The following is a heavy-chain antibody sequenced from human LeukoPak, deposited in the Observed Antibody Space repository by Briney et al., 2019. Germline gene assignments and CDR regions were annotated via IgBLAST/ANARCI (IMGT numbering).Heavy chain of an antibody. V-gene: IGHV4-30-2*01. CDR2: IYHSGST. CDR3: ARERYYYGSGSYYDPRWFDP. CDR1: GGSISSGGYS. Sequence: SETLSLTCAVSGGSISSGGYSWSWIRQPPGKGLEWIGYIYHSGSTYYNPSLKSRVTISVDRSKNQFSLKLSSVTAADTAVYYCARERYYYGSGSYYDPRWFDPWGQGTLVTVSS. J-gene: IGHJ5*02. D-gene: IGHD3-10*01.